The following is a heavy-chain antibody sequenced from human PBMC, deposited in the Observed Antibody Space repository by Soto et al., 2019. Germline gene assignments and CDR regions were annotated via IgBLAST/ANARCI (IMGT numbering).Heavy chain of an antibody. D-gene: IGHD3-16*01. J-gene: IGHJ6*02. CDR1: GFTFGDYA. Sequence: PGGSLRLSCTASGFTFGDYAMSWVRQAPGKGLEWVGFIRSKAYGGTTEYAASVKGRFTISRDDSKSIAYLQMNSLKTEDTAVYYCTRDSFRYYYYYYGMDVWGQGTTVTVSS. CDR2: IRSKAYGGTT. CDR3: TRDSFRYYYYYYGMDV. V-gene: IGHV3-49*04.